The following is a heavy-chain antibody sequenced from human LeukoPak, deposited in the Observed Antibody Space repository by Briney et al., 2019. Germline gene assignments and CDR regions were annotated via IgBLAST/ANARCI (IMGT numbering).Heavy chain of an antibody. Sequence: GASVKVSCKASGGTFSSYAISWVRQAPGQGLEWMGGIIPIFGTANYAQKFQGRVTITTDESTSTAYVELSSLRSEDTAVYYCARDRYCSSTSCQGRTYYYYYYMDVWGKGTTVTVSS. CDR2: IIPIFGTA. CDR1: GGTFSSYA. J-gene: IGHJ6*03. D-gene: IGHD2-2*01. CDR3: ARDRYCSSTSCQGRTYYYYYYMDV. V-gene: IGHV1-69*05.